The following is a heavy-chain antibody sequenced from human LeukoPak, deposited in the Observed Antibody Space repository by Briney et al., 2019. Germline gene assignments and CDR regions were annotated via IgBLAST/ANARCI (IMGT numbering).Heavy chain of an antibody. CDR2: IYYSGST. J-gene: IGHJ6*03. D-gene: IGHD6-6*01. V-gene: IGHV4-30-4*08. CDR3: ARDARIAARDYYYYYYMDV. CDR1: GGSISSGDYY. Sequence: TLSLTCTVSGGSISSGDYYWSWIRQPPGQGLEWIGYIYYSGSTYYNPSLKSRVTISVDTSKNQFSLKLSSVTAADTAVYYCARDARIAARDYYYYYYMDVWGKGTTVTVSS.